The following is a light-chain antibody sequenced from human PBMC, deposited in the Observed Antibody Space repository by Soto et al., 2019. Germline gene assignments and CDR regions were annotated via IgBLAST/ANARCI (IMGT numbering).Light chain of an antibody. CDR1: QSVSSK. CDR3: QQYNNWPPIT. CDR2: GAS. Sequence: EVVMSQSPSTLSVSPGERATLPCRASQSVSSKLAWYQQKPGQAPRLLIYGASTRATGIPARFSGSGSGTEFTLTISSLQSEDFAVYYCQQYNNWPPITFGQGTKVDIK. J-gene: IGKJ1*01. V-gene: IGKV3-15*01.